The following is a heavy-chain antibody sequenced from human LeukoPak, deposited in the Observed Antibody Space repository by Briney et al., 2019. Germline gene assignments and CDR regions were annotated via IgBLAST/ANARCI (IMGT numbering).Heavy chain of an antibody. CDR3: ASISTYYYDSSGYYPLGI. Sequence: PAETLSLTCTVSGGSISSSRYYWGWICQPPGKVLEWIGNIYYCDSTYYIPSLKSRVTISVDTSKNQCSLKLSSVTATDTAVYYCASISTYYYDSSGYYPLGIWGQGTMVTVSS. V-gene: IGHV4-39*01. CDR1: GGSISSSRYY. J-gene: IGHJ3*02. D-gene: IGHD3-22*01. CDR2: IYYCDST.